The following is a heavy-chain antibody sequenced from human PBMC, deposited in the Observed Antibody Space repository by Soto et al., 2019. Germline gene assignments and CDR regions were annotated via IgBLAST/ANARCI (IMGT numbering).Heavy chain of an antibody. V-gene: IGHV2-5*02. D-gene: IGHD6-13*01. Sequence: QITLKESGPTLVKPTQTLTLTCTFSGFSLSTSDVGVGWIRQPPGKDLEWLALLYWDDDKRYNPSLKSRLTITEDTSKNRVVLTLTNMDPVDTATYYCVHRAGMGGNSWLPGHWGQRTLVTVS. CDR3: VHRAGMGGNSWLPGH. CDR2: LYWDDDK. J-gene: IGHJ4*02. CDR1: GFSLSTSDVG.